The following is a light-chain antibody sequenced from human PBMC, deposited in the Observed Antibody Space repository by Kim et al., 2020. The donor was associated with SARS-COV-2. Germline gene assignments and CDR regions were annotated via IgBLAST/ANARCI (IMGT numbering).Light chain of an antibody. Sequence: ATLSLPQGEEPPLSCRASQGINNYLAWYQQRPGQAPRLLIYDASKRATGIPARFSGSGLGTDFTLTISSLEPEDFAVYYCHHARTFGGGTKVDIK. CDR1: QGINNY. CDR2: DAS. J-gene: IGKJ4*01. V-gene: IGKV3D-11*01. CDR3: HHART.